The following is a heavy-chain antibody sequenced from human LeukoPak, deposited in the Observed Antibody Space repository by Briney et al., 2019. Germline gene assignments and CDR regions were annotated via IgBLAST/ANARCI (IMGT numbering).Heavy chain of an antibody. D-gene: IGHD2-2*01. Sequence: PSETLSLTCTVSGGSISSYYWSWIRQPPGKGLEWIGRIYTSGSTNYNPSLKSRVTMSVDTSKNQFSLKLSSVTAADTAVYYCARVSTSEVETIDYWGQGTLVTVSS. CDR3: ARVSTSEVETIDY. J-gene: IGHJ4*02. CDR2: IYTSGST. V-gene: IGHV4-4*07. CDR1: GGSISSYY.